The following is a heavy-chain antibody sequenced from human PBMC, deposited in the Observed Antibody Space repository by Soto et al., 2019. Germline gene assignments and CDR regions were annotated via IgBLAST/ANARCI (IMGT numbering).Heavy chain of an antibody. D-gene: IGHD5-12*01. CDR1: GGSISTYF. CDR3: AIGYRGYLTFFDY. V-gene: IGHV4-59*12. Sequence: SETLSLTCTVSGGSISTYFWTWIRQPPGKGLEWIGYIYYSGSPNFNPSLKSRVAISVDTSKNQFSLKLSSVTAADTAVYYCAIGYRGYLTFFDYWGQGTLVTVSS. J-gene: IGHJ4*02. CDR2: IYYSGSP.